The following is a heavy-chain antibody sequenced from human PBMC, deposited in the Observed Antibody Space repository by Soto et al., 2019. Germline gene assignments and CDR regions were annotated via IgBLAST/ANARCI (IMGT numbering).Heavy chain of an antibody. V-gene: IGHV3-15*05. CDR1: GFSFNDVW. CDR2: IKSQADGGTT. J-gene: IGHJ4*02. CDR3: TTRGGH. Sequence: QLVESGGGLVKPGGSLRLSCTASGFSFNDVWMSWVRQAPGRRLEWIGRIKSQADGGTTDYAAPVNGRFSVSRDDSQNRLYLEMSGLRIEDSGIYFCTTRGGHWGQGTRVTVSS. D-gene: IGHD6-25*01.